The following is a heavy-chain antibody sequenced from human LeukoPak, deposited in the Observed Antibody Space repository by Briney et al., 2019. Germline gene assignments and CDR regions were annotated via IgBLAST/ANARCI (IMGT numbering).Heavy chain of an antibody. CDR3: ARLSVTTSYYFDY. Sequence: GGSLRLSCAASGFTFSSYEMNWARQAPGKGLEWVSYISSSGSTIYYADSVKGRFTISRDNAKNSLYLQMNSLRAEDTAVYYCARLSVTTSYYFDYWGQGTLVTVSS. J-gene: IGHJ4*02. CDR2: ISSSGSTI. D-gene: IGHD4-17*01. CDR1: GFTFSSYE. V-gene: IGHV3-48*03.